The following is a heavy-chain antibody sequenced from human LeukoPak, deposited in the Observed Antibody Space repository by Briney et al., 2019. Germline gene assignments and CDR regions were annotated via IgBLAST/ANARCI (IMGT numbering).Heavy chain of an antibody. V-gene: IGHV4-34*01. CDR3: ARLGYCSGGSCYSFPYYYYYYMDV. CDR2: INHSGST. D-gene: IGHD2-15*01. J-gene: IGHJ6*03. CDR1: GGSFSGYY. Sequence: SETLSLTCAVYGGSFSGYYWSWIRQPPGKGLEWIGGINHSGSTNYNPSLKSRVTISVDTSKNQFSLKLSSVTAADTAVYYCARLGYCSGGSCYSFPYYYYYYMDVWGKGTTVTVSS.